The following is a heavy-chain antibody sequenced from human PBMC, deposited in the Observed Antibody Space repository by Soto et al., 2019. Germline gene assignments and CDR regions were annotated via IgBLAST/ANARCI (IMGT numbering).Heavy chain of an antibody. J-gene: IGHJ6*02. D-gene: IGHD1-26*01. V-gene: IGHV5-51*01. CDR3: ARVGRRYYYYDGMDV. CDR2: IYPGDSDT. CDR1: GYSFTSYW. Sequence: GASLKISCKGSGYSFTSYWIGWVRQMPGKGLEWMGIIYPGDSDTRYSPSFQGQVTISADKSISTAYLQWSSLKASDTAMYYCARVGRRYYYYDGMDVWGQGTTVTVSS.